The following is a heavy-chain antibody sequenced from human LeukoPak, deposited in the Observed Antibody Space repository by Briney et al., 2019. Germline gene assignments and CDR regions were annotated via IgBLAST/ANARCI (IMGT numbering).Heavy chain of an antibody. CDR2: IIPIFGTA. CDR1: GGTFISYA. Sequence: SVKVSCKASGGTFISYAISWVRQAPGQGLEWMGGIIPIFGTANYAQKFQGRVTITADESTSTAYMELSSLRSEDTAVYYCARAARWLQLRYYFDYWGQGTLVTVSS. J-gene: IGHJ4*02. V-gene: IGHV1-69*13. CDR3: ARAARWLQLRYYFDY. D-gene: IGHD5-24*01.